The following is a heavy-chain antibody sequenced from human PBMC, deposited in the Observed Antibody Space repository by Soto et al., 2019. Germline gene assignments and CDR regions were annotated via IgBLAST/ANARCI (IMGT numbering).Heavy chain of an antibody. CDR1: GFTFSNAW. J-gene: IGHJ6*03. CDR3: TTVAHSSSWDQRSYYYYMDV. CDR2: IKSKTDGGTT. V-gene: IGHV3-15*01. Sequence: EVQLVESGGGLVKPGGSLRLSCAASGFTFSNAWMSWVRQAPGKGLEWVGRIKSKTDGGTTDYAAPVKGRFTISRDDSKNTLYLQMNSLKTEDTAVYYCTTVAHSSSWDQRSYYYYMDVWGKGTTVTVSS. D-gene: IGHD6-13*01.